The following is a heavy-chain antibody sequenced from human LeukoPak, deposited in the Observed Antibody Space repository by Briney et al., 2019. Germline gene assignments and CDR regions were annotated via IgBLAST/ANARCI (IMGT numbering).Heavy chain of an antibody. V-gene: IGHV4-39*01. CDR3: ARLRAYYYDSSGYYNFDF. D-gene: IGHD3-22*01. CDR1: GGSTSSSSFY. CDR2: ISYSGRT. J-gene: IGHJ4*02. Sequence: SETLSLTCTVSGGSTSSSSFYWGWIRQPPGKGLECIGRISYSGRTYYNPSLQSRVTISVDTSKNQFSLRLSSVTAADTAAYYCARLRAYYYDSSGYYNFDFWGQGTLVTVSS.